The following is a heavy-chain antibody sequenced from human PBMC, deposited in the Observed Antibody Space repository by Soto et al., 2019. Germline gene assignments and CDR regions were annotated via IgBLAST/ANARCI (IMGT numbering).Heavy chain of an antibody. CDR3: AREGLVLVPTTVNSDYYYYTMDV. Sequence: ASVKVSCKASGYTFTIYGISWVRQAPGQGLEWMGWISAWNATTKYAQKFQGRVTITADESTSTVYMELSTLRPEDTAVYYCAREGLVLVPTTVNSDYYYYTMDVWGQGTTVTVSS. CDR2: ISAWNATT. J-gene: IGHJ6*02. D-gene: IGHD4-17*01. CDR1: GYTFTIYG. V-gene: IGHV1-18*01.